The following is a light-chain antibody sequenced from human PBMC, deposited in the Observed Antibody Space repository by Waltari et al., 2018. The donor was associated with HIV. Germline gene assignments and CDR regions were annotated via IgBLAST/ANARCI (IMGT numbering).Light chain of an antibody. V-gene: IGLV2-14*01. CDR3: SSYTSSSTPHVV. J-gene: IGLJ2*01. CDR1: SSDVGGYNY. Sequence: QSALTQPASVSGSPGQSITISCTGTSSDVGGYNYVSWYQQHPGKAPKLMIYEVSNRPSGVSNRFSGSRSGKTASLTISGLQAEDGADYYCSSYTSSSTPHVVFGGGTKLTVL. CDR2: EVS.